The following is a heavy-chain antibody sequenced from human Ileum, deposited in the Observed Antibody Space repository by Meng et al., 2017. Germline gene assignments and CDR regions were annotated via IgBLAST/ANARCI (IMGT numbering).Heavy chain of an antibody. D-gene: IGHD2/OR15-2a*01. CDR2: IFHTGST. V-gene: IGHV4-4*02. J-gene: IGHJ4*02. Sequence: QVQLQEAVPGLVGPSGTLSLTCVVSGDSISSSNWWNWVRQPPGKGLEWIGEIFHTGSTNYNPSLKSRVTISADKSKNQFSLNLSSVTAADTAVYYCATNKNKKIDYWGQGTLVTVSS. CDR1: GDSISSSNW. CDR3: ATNKNKKIDY.